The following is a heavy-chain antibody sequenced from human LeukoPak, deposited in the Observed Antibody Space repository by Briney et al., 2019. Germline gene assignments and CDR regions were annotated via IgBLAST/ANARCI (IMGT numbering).Heavy chain of an antibody. Sequence: GSVKVSCKASGFIFTGYYIHWVRQAPGQGLEWMGWINPNSGGTYYAQKFQGRVTMTRDTSISTAYMELSRLRSDDTAVYYCARDPNSSDIVVVVAAAFDIWGQGTMVTVSS. CDR3: ARDPNSSDIVVVVAAAFDI. CDR2: INPNSGGT. V-gene: IGHV1-2*02. D-gene: IGHD2-15*01. J-gene: IGHJ3*02. CDR1: GFIFTGYY.